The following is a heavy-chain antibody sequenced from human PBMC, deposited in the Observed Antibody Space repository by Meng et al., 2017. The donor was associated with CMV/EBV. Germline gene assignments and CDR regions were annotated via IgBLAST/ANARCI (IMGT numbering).Heavy chain of an antibody. CDR1: AGSFSGYY. J-gene: IGHJ5*02. Sequence: WGSGLLTPPDTWSLTSAIYAGSFSGYYCNWIRQPPGKGLEWIWEFNHSGSTNYNPSLKSRVTISLDTSKIQFSLKLGSVTAADTAVYYCARGGNWFDPWGQGTLVTVSS. CDR2: FNHSGST. V-gene: IGHV4-34*01. CDR3: ARGGNWFDP.